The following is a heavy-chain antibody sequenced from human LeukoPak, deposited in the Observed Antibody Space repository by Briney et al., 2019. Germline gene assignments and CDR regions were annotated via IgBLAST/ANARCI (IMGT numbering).Heavy chain of an antibody. CDR2: ITTTGST. Sequence: PSETLSLTCAVYGGSFSGYYWSWIRQPAGKGLEWIGRITTTGSTNYNPSLKSRVTMSVDTSKNQFSLKLNSVTAADTAVYYCARDTLGFGELYNYYFDSWGQGTLVTVSS. D-gene: IGHD3-10*01. CDR1: GGSFSGYY. V-gene: IGHV4-4*07. J-gene: IGHJ4*02. CDR3: ARDTLGFGELYNYYFDS.